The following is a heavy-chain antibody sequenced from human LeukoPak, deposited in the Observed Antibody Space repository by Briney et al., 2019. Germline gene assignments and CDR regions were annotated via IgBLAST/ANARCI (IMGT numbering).Heavy chain of an antibody. D-gene: IGHD6-13*01. Sequence: SEALSLTCAVYGGSFSGYWTWIRQPPGKGLEWIGEINHRGTTNYNPSLKSRVTISVDTSKNQFSLRLRSVTAADTAVYFCAGDIAAVNIPGSRLDPWGQGTLVTVSS. CDR3: AGDIAAVNIPGSRLDP. CDR2: INHRGTT. V-gene: IGHV4-34*01. CDR1: GGSFSGY. J-gene: IGHJ5*02.